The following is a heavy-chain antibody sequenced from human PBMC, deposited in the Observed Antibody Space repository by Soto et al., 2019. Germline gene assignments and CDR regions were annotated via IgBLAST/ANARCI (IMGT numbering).Heavy chain of an antibody. Sequence: QVQLVQSGAEVKKPGSSVKVSCKASGGTFSSYAISWVRQAPGQGLEWMGGIIPIFGTANYAQKLQGRVTITADESTSTAYMDLISLRSEDTAVYYGGKSLSNSLPGYGIEVWGQGTTVTVSS. CDR2: IIPIFGTA. D-gene: IGHD2-2*01. V-gene: IGHV1-69*12. CDR1: GGTFSSYA. CDR3: GKSLSNSLPGYGIEV. J-gene: IGHJ6*02.